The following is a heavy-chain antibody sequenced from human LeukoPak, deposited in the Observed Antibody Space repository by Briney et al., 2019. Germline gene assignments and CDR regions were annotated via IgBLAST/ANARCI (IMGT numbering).Heavy chain of an antibody. CDR3: AREYSSSWPRIFQH. V-gene: IGHV1-69*04. D-gene: IGHD6-13*01. J-gene: IGHJ1*01. CDR2: IIPIFGIA. CDR1: GGTFSSYA. Sequence: SVKVSCKASGGTFSSYAISWVRQAPGQGIEWMGRIIPIFGIANYAQKFQGRVTITADKYTSTAYMELSSLRSEDTAVYYCAREYSSSWPRIFQHWGQGTLVTVSS.